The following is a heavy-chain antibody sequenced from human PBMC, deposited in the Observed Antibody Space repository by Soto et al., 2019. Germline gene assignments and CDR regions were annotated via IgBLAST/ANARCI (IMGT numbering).Heavy chain of an antibody. V-gene: IGHV4-59*08. J-gene: IGHJ5*02. CDR2: IYYSGST. CDR1: GGSISSYY. D-gene: IGHD3-9*01. Sequence: SETLSLTCNVSGGSISSYYWSWIRQPPGKGLEWIGYIYYSGSTNYNPSLKSRITISVDTSKNQFSLKLTSVTAADTAVYYCARHARYYDILAGYSTLSWFDPWGQGTRVTVSS. CDR3: ARHARYYDILAGYSTLSWFDP.